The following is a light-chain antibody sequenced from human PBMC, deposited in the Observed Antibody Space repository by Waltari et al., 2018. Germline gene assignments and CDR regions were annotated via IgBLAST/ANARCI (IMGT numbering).Light chain of an antibody. CDR1: RSDVGAYDY. J-gene: IGLJ3*02. CDR3: CSYAGTSRL. CDR2: DVT. Sequence: QSALTQPRSVSGSPGQSVTISCTGTRSDVGAYDYVSWYQQHLGKAPKLIIYDVTKRPSGVPDRFSGSKSGNTAYLSISGLETEDEADYYCCSYAGTSRLFGGGTKVTVL. V-gene: IGLV2-11*01.